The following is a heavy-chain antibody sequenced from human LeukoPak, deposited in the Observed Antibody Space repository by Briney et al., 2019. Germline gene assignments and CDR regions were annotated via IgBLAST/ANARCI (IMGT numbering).Heavy chain of an antibody. V-gene: IGHV5-51*01. CDR2: IYPGDSDT. CDR3: ARLPNGYCSSTSCYARYYFDY. D-gene: IGHD2-2*01. Sequence: GESLKISCKGSGYSFTSYWIGWVRQMPGKGLEWMGIIYPGDSDTRYSPSFQGQVTIPADKSISTAYLQWSSLKASDTAMYYCARLPNGYCSSTSCYARYYFDYWGQGTLVTVSS. CDR1: GYSFTSYW. J-gene: IGHJ4*02.